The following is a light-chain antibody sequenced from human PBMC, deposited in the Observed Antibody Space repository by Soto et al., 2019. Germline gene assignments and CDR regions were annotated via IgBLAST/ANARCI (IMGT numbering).Light chain of an antibody. J-gene: IGKJ2*01. Sequence: DIQMTQSPSTLSASVGDRVTITCRASQSFGRWLAWYQQKPGKAPELLIYKTSTLERGVPSRFSGSGSGTEFTLTISSLQPDDFATXXXXXXXTXPGYNFGQGTRLEIK. V-gene: IGKV1-5*03. CDR1: QSFGRW. CDR3: XXXXTXPGYN. CDR2: KTS.